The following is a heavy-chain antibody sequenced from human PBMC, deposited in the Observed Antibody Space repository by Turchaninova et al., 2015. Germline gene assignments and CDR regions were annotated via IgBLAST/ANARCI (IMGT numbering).Heavy chain of an antibody. V-gene: IGHV1-18*01. D-gene: IGHD1-26*01. CDR3: VRGWDGTKLDP. Sequence: VQLVHSGGEVKNPGASRDDPCQAPGYTAINYGMSWGRQAPGKGLEWMGWITPDSGKTNYEQKFQDRVRMTTDTSTNTIYMELRSLRNDDTAVYYCVRGWDGTKLDPWGQGTLVNVSS. CDR1: GYTAINYG. J-gene: IGHJ5*02. CDR2: ITPDSGKT.